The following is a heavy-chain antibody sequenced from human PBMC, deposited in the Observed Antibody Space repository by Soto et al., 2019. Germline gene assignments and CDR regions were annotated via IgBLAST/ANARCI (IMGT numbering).Heavy chain of an antibody. D-gene: IGHD6-19*01. CDR2: IDPNRGGT. CDR1: GYTFTGYY. V-gene: IGHV1-2*04. J-gene: IGHJ4*02. Sequence: GASVKVSCKASGYTFTGYYMHWVRQAPGQGLEWMGWIDPNRGGTNYAQKFQGWVTMTRDTSISTAYMELSRLRSDDTAVYYCARGSQWLEPYYFDDWGQGTQVTVSS. CDR3: ARGSQWLEPYYFDD.